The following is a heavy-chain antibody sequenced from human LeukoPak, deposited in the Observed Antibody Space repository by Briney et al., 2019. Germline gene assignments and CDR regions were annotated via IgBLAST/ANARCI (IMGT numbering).Heavy chain of an antibody. Sequence: GGSLRLSCAASGFTFSSYGMHWVRQAPGKGLEWVSAISGSGGSTYYADSVKGRFTISRDNSKNTLYLQMNSLRAEDTAVYYCAKSLVSMIVVAPIWWGQGTLVTVSS. CDR1: GFTFSSYG. D-gene: IGHD3-22*01. CDR3: AKSLVSMIVVAPIW. CDR2: ISGSGGST. J-gene: IGHJ4*02. V-gene: IGHV3-23*01.